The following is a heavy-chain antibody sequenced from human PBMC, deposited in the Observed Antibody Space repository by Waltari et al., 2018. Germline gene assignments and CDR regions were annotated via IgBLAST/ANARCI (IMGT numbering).Heavy chain of an antibody. CDR3: AREPQWLSAFDI. D-gene: IGHD6-19*01. J-gene: IGHJ3*02. CDR2: MYSGGST. Sequence: EVQLVETGGGLIQPGGSLRLSCAAAGFPVSSNYMSWVRQAPGKGLEWVSVMYSGGSTYDADSVKGRFTISRDNSKNTLYLQMNSLRAEDTAVYYCAREPQWLSAFDIWGQGTMVTVSS. CDR1: GFPVSSNY. V-gene: IGHV3-53*02.